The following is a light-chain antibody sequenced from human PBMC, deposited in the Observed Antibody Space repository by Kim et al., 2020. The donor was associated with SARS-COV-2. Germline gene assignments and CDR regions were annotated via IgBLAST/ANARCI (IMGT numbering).Light chain of an antibody. Sequence: GHSITISCTGTSSDVGGYNYVSWYQQHPGKAPKFMIYDVSNRPSGVSNRFSASKSGNTASLTISGLQAEDEADYYCSSYTSSSTWVFGGGTQLTVL. CDR3: SSYTSSSTWV. J-gene: IGLJ3*02. V-gene: IGLV2-14*03. CDR1: SSDVGGYNY. CDR2: DVS.